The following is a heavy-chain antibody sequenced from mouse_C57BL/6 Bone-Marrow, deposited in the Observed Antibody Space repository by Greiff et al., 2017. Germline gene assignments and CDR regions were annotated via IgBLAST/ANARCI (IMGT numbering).Heavy chain of an antibody. CDR2: MHPNGGSP. D-gene: IGHD2-2*01. V-gene: IGHV1-64*01. Sequence: QVQLQQPGAELVKPGASVKLSCKASGYTFTNYWMHWVKQRPGQGLEWIGMMHPNGGSPDYNEKFKSEATLSVDKSSRTAYMELSSLTSEDSAVYYCARSDGYDDYTMDYWGQGTSVTVSS. J-gene: IGHJ4*01. CDR3: ARSDGYDDYTMDY. CDR1: GYTFTNYW.